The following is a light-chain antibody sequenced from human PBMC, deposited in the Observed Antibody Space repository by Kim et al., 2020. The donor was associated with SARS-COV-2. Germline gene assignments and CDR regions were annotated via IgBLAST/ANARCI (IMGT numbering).Light chain of an antibody. J-gene: IGLJ2*01. Sequence: APGKTARSTCGGNNIGSKSVPWYQQKPGQAPVLVIYYDSDRPSGIPERFSGSNSGNTATLTISRVEAGDEADYYCQVWDSSSDPVVFGGGTQLTVL. V-gene: IGLV3-21*04. CDR3: QVWDSSSDPVV. CDR1: NIGSKS. CDR2: YDS.